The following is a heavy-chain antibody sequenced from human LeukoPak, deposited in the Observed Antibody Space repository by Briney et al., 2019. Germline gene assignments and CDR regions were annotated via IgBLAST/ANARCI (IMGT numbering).Heavy chain of an antibody. CDR3: AREKSSGGDY. D-gene: IGHD6-19*01. CDR2: ISSSGSTI. V-gene: IGHV3-48*03. Sequence: GGSLRLSCAASGFTFSSYEMNWVRQAAGKGLEGVAYISSSGSTIYYADSVQGRFTISRDNAKNSLYLQMNSLRAEDTAVYYCAREKSSGGDYWGQGTLVTVSS. CDR1: GFTFSSYE. J-gene: IGHJ4*02.